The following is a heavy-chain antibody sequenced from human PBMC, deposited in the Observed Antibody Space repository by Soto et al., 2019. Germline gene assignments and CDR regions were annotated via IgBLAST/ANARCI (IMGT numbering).Heavy chain of an antibody. CDR1: GDSVSSSSAA. CDR3: ARVPSPFDFYYAMDV. D-gene: IGHD3-16*01. Sequence: SQTLSLTCAISGDSVSSSSAAWNWIRQSPSRGFEWLGRTYYRSKWYNEYALSLQSRLTMSLDTSQNQFSLKLNSVTAADTAVYFCARVPSPFDFYYAMDVWGQGTTVTVSS. J-gene: IGHJ6*02. V-gene: IGHV6-1*01. CDR2: TYYRSKWYN.